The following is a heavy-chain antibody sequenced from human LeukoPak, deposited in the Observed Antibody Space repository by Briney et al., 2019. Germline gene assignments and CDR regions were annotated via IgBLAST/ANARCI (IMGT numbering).Heavy chain of an antibody. D-gene: IGHD6-13*01. Sequence: PGGSLRLSCAASGFTFNSYWMSWVRQAPGKGLEWVANIKQDGSEKYYVDSVRGRFAISRDNAKKSLYLQMNSLRAEDTAVYYCARFIAAPYYFDYWGRGTLVTVSS. CDR3: ARFIAAPYYFDY. V-gene: IGHV3-7*01. J-gene: IGHJ4*02. CDR2: IKQDGSEK. CDR1: GFTFNSYW.